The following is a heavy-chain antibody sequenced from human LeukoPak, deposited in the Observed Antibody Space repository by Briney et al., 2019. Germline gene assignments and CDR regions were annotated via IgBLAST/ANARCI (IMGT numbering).Heavy chain of an antibody. D-gene: IGHD1-26*01. CDR3: TTDAAGATGYFDY. J-gene: IGHJ4*02. CDR1: GFTFSNAW. Sequence: PGGSLRLSCAASGFTFSNAWMSWVRQAPGKGLEWVGRIKSKTDGGTTDYAAPVKGRFTISGDDSKNTLYLQMNSLKTEDTAVYYCTTDAAGATGYFDYWGQGTLVTVSS. CDR2: IKSKTDGGTT. V-gene: IGHV3-15*01.